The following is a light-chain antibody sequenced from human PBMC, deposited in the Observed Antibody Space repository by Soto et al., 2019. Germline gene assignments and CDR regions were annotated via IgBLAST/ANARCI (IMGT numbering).Light chain of an antibody. V-gene: IGKV3-20*01. CDR2: GAS. CDR3: QQYGSSPRT. J-gene: IGKJ1*01. CDR1: QSINSNY. Sequence: EIVLTQSPGTLSLSPGDRATLSCRASQSINSNYLAWYQQKPGQAPRLLIYGASSRATGIPDRFSGSGSGTDYTLTISRLEPEDFAVYYCQQYGSSPRTFGQETKVEIK.